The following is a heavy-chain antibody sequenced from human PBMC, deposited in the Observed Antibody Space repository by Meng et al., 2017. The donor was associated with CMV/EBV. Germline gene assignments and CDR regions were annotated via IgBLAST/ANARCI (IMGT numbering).Heavy chain of an antibody. CDR2: IYYSGST. J-gene: IGHJ4*02. CDR1: GGSISSSSYY. D-gene: IGHD3-10*01. Sequence: GSLRLSCTVSGGSISSSSYYWGWIRQPPGKGLEWIGSIYYSGSTYYNPSLKSRVTISVDTSKNQFSLKLSSVTAADTAVYYCAREDSGLNYFDYWGQGTLVTVSS. CDR3: AREDSGLNYFDY. V-gene: IGHV4-39*02.